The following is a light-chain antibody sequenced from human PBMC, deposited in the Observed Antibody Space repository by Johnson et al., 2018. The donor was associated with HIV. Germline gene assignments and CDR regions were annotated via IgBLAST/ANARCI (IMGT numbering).Light chain of an antibody. CDR2: DNN. Sequence: QSVLTQPPSVSAAPGQKVTISCSGSSSNIGNNYVSWYQQLPGTAPKLLIYDNNKRPSGIPDRFSASKSGTSATLGITGLQTGDEADYYCGTWDSSLSAGVCGTGTRVAVL. CDR3: GTWDSSLSAGV. J-gene: IGLJ1*01. CDR1: SSNIGNNY. V-gene: IGLV1-51*01.